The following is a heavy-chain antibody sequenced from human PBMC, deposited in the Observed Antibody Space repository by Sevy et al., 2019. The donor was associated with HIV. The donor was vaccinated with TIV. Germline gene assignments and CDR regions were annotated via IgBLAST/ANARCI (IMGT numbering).Heavy chain of an antibody. J-gene: IGHJ4*02. Sequence: GGSLRLSCAASGFDFSNYVMHWVRQTPGKGLEWVAVTLHDESDKFYADSVKGRFTIFRDNSKNTLFLQMNSLTVEDTAVYYCARDPDGSGHKFDYWGQGTLVTVSS. CDR3: ARDPDGSGHKFDY. CDR1: GFDFSNYV. V-gene: IGHV3-30*19. CDR2: TLHDESDK. D-gene: IGHD2-15*01.